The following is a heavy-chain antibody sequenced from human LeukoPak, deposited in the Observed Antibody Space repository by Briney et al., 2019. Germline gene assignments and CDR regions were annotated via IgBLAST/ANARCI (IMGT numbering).Heavy chain of an antibody. CDR1: GGSISSSSYY. Sequence: PSETLSLTCTVSGGSISSSSYYWGWIRQPPGKGLEWIGSIYYSGSTYYNPSLKSRVTISVDTSKNQFSLKLSSVTAADTAVYYCAHGYSSSWYWRDWFDPWGQGTLVTVSS. D-gene: IGHD6-13*01. CDR3: AHGYSSSWYWRDWFDP. V-gene: IGHV4-39*01. J-gene: IGHJ5*02. CDR2: IYYSGST.